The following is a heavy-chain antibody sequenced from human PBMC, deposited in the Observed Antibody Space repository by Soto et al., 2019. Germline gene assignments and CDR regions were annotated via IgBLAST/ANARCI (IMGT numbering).Heavy chain of an antibody. Sequence: QVQLVQSGAEVKKPGASVKVSCKASGYTYTSFGISWVRQAPGQGLEWMGWISAYNGNTNYAQKFQGRVTMATDTSTSTAYMGLRSPRSDDTAVYYCARDRIPGIAVAGTRYYYYGMDVWGQGTTVTVSS. CDR1: GYTYTSFG. V-gene: IGHV1-18*01. CDR2: ISAYNGNT. CDR3: ARDRIPGIAVAGTRYYYYGMDV. D-gene: IGHD6-19*01. J-gene: IGHJ6*02.